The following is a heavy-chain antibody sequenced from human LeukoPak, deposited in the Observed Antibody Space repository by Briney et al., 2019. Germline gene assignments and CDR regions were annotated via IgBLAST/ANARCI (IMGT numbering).Heavy chain of an antibody. D-gene: IGHD4-17*01. CDR1: GYTFTSYY. J-gene: IGHJ4*02. CDR3: ARDYGDYVPDY. Sequence: GASVKVSCKASGYTFTSYYMHWVRQAPGQGLEWMGIIKPSGGSTSYAQKFQGRVTMTRDTSTSTVYMELSSLRSEDTAVYYCARDYGDYVPDYWGQGTLVTVSS. V-gene: IGHV1-46*01. CDR2: IKPSGGST.